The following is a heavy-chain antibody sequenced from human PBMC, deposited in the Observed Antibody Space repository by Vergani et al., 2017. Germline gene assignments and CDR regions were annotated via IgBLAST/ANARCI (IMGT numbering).Heavy chain of an antibody. CDR2: IYYSGST. D-gene: IGHD6-13*01. J-gene: IGHJ4*02. CDR1: GGSISSSSYY. V-gene: IGHV4-39*01. CDR3: ARHQIAAAVSDY. Sequence: QLQLQESGPGLVKPSETLSLTCTVSGGSISSSSYYWGWIRQPPGKGLEWIGSIYYSGSTYYNPSPKSRVTISVDTSKNQFSLKLSSVTAADTAVYYCARHQIAAAVSDYWGQGTLVTVSS.